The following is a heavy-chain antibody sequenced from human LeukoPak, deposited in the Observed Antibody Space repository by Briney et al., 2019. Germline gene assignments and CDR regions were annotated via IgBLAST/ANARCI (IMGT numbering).Heavy chain of an antibody. CDR1: GFTFSSYA. V-gene: IGHV3-21*01. J-gene: IGHJ6*02. Sequence: GRSLRLSCAASGFTFSSYAMHWVRQAPGKGLEWVSSISSSSSYIYYADSVKGRFTISRDNAKNSLYLQMNSLRAEDTAVYYCARGSWARVQSYYYYYGMDVWGQGTTVTVSS. CDR3: ARGSWARVQSYYYYYGMDV. CDR2: ISSSSSYI. D-gene: IGHD1-1*01.